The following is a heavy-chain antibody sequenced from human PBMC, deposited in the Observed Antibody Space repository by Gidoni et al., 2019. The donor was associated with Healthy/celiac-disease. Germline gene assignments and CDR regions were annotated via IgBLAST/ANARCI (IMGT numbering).Heavy chain of an antibody. CDR2: ISGIGGST. D-gene: IGHD6-19*01. Sequence: EVQLLESGGGLVQPGGSLRISCGASGFTFSSYYMSCVRQAPGKGREWVCAISGIGGSTDYADCLKGRFTTSRDNSKNTLYLQMNSLRAEETAVYYCAKTGLVRFDAFDIWGQGTMVTVSS. J-gene: IGHJ3*02. CDR1: GFTFSSYY. V-gene: IGHV3-23*01. CDR3: AKTGLVRFDAFDI.